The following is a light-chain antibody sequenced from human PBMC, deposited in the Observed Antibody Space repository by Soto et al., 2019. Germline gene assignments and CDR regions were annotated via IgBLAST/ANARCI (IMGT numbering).Light chain of an antibody. J-gene: IGLJ2*01. CDR2: DVS. CDR1: SSDVGGYNY. V-gene: IGLV2-14*01. CDR3: SSYTTISPHVV. Sequence: QSVLTQPASVSGSPGQSITISCTGTSSDVGGYNYVSWYQPHPGKAPKLMIYDVSNRPSGVSNRFSGSKSGNTATLTISGLQAEDETDYYCSSYTTISPHVVFGGGTKLTVL.